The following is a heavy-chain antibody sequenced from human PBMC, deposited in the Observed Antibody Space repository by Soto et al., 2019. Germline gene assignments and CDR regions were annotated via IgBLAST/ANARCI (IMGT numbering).Heavy chain of an antibody. CDR2: IHYSGTT. Sequence: QVQLQESGPALVKPSETLSLTCTVSGDSVSSNSYYWSWIRQPPGQRLEWIGYIHYSGTTNSNPSLKSRVTISLDTSRNQFSLSLTSVTAADTAVYYCARGRHWYDTWGQGTLVTVAS. CDR1: GDSVSSNSYY. CDR3: ARGRHWYDT. V-gene: IGHV4-61*01. J-gene: IGHJ5*02.